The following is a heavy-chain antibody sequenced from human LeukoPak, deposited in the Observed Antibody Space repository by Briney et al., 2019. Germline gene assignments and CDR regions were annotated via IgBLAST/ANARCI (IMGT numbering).Heavy chain of an antibody. CDR3: ATINVVMTATGGWFDP. J-gene: IGHJ5*02. Sequence: TGGSLRLSCAASGFTFSSHGMNWVRQAPGKGLEWVSGISPSGGITYYTDSVKGRFTISRDNSKNTVSLQMNSLRAEDTAVYYCATINVVMTATGGWFDPWGQGTLVTVSS. CDR2: ISPSGGIT. D-gene: IGHD2-21*02. CDR1: GFTFSSHG. V-gene: IGHV3-23*01.